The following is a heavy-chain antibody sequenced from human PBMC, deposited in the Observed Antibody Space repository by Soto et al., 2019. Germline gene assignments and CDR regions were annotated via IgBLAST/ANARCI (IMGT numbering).Heavy chain of an antibody. V-gene: IGHV4-39*01. D-gene: IGHD3-22*01. Sequence: QLQLQESGPGLVKPSETLSLTCTVSGGSISTSSYYWGWIRQPPGKGLEWIGSIYYSGSTYYNPSLKSRATISVDTSKNQFSLKLSSVPAADTAVYYCARDYDSSGDYWGQGTLVTVSS. CDR3: ARDYDSSGDY. J-gene: IGHJ4*02. CDR2: IYYSGST. CDR1: GGSISTSSYY.